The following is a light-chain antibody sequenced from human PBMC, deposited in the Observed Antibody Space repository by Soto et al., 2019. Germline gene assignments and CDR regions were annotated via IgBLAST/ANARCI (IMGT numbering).Light chain of an antibody. CDR1: SGHSSYI. CDR3: ETWDSNTRV. Sequence: QPVLTQSSSASASLGSSVKLTCTLSSGHSSYIIAWHQQQPGKAPRYLMKLERSGSYNKGSGVPDRFSGSSSGADRYLTISNLQFEDEADYYCETWDSNTRVFGGGTKLPVL. V-gene: IGLV4-60*02. J-gene: IGLJ2*01. CDR2: LERSGSY.